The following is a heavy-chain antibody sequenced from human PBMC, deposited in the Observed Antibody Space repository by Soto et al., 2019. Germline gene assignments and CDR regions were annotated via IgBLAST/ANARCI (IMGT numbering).Heavy chain of an antibody. CDR1: GFTVSSNY. Sequence: EVQLVESGGGLVQPGGSLRLSCAASGFTVSSNYMSWVRQAPGKGLEWVSVIYSGGSTYYADSVKGRFTISRDNSKHPLYLKMNSLRAEDTGVYYCARDIYDYIWGSYSIFGYWGQGTLVTVSS. D-gene: IGHD3-16*01. V-gene: IGHV3-66*01. J-gene: IGHJ4*02. CDR2: IYSGGST. CDR3: ARDIYDYIWGSYSIFGY.